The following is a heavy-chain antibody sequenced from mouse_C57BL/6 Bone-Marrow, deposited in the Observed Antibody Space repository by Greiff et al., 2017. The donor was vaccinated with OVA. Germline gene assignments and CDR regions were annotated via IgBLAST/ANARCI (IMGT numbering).Heavy chain of an antibody. CDR2: ISAGGSYT. J-gene: IGHJ2*01. D-gene: IGHD1-1*01. V-gene: IGHV5-4*01. CDR1: GFTFSSYA. Sequence: DVTLVESGGGLVKPGGSLKLSCAASGFTFSSYAMSWVRQTPEKRLEWVATISAGGSYTYYPDNVKGRFTISKDNAKNNLYLQMSHLKSEDTAMDYCARDVLRGERDYWGQGTTLTVSS. CDR3: ARDVLRGERDY.